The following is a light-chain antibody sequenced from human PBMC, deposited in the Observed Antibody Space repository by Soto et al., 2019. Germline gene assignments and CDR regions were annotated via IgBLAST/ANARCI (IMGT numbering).Light chain of an antibody. V-gene: IGKV3-20*01. CDR3: QQYDNSPWT. J-gene: IGKJ1*01. CDR2: GAS. Sequence: EIVLTQSPGTLSLSPGERATLSCRASQSVCSSYLAWYQQKPGQAPRLLIYGASSRATVIPDRFSGSGSGTDFTLTISRLEPEDFAVYHCQQYDNSPWTFGQGTKVDIK. CDR1: QSVCSSY.